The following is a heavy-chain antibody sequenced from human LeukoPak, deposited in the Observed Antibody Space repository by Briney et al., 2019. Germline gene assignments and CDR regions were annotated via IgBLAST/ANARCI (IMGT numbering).Heavy chain of an antibody. CDR3: AKDSVAVPAARGFGSRRVFDY. V-gene: IGHV3-23*01. CDR1: GFTFSSYA. D-gene: IGHD2-2*01. J-gene: IGHJ4*02. Sequence: GGSLRLSCAASGFTFSSYAMSWVRQAPGKGLEWVSAISGSGGSTYYAYSVKGRFTISRDNSKNTLYLQMNSLRAEDTAVYYCAKDSVAVPAARGFGSRRVFDYWGQGTLVTVSS. CDR2: ISGSGGST.